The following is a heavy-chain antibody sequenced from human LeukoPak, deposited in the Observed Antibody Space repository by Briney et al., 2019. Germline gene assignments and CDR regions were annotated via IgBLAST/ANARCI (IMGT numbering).Heavy chain of an antibody. J-gene: IGHJ3*02. Sequence: PGGSLRLSCAVSGFSFSSYSMNWVRQAPGKGLEWVSFISTSSNYIYYADSVKGRFTVSRDNARKSLFLQMNSLRAEDTAVYYCARALSGRDYDAFDIWGQGTMVTVSS. CDR1: GFSFSSYS. CDR3: ARALSGRDYDAFDI. V-gene: IGHV3-21*01. CDR2: ISTSSNYI. D-gene: IGHD5-24*01.